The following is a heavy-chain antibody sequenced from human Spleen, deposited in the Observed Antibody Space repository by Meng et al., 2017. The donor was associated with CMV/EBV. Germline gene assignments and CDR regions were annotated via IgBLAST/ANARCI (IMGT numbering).Heavy chain of an antibody. J-gene: IGHJ2*01. CDR2: ISSSSSTI. CDR3: AKSYFHWYFDV. V-gene: IGHV3-48*04. CDR1: GFTFSSYS. Sequence: GGSLRLSCAASGFTFSSYSMNWVRQAPGKGLEWVSYISSSSSTIYYADSVKGRFTISRDNAKNSLYLQMNSLRAEDTAVYYCAKSYFHWYFDVWGRGTLVTVSS. D-gene: IGHD3-9*01.